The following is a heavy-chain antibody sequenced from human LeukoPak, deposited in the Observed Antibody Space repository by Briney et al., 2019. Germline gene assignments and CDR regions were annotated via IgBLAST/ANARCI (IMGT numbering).Heavy chain of an antibody. D-gene: IGHD3-22*01. J-gene: IGHJ4*02. V-gene: IGHV3-9*01. CDR1: GFTFDDYA. CDR3: AKEASSGYYFAY. Sequence: GRSLRLSCAASGFTFDDYAMHWVRQAPGKGLEWVSGISWNSGSIGYADSVKGRFTISRDNAKNSLYLQMNSLRAEDTALYYCAKEASSGYYFAYWGQGTLVTVSS. CDR2: ISWNSGSI.